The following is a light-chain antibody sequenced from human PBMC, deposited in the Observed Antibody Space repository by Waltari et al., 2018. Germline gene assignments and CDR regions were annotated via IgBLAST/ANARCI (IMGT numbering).Light chain of an antibody. J-gene: IGKJ5*01. V-gene: IGKV3-15*01. CDR1: QNIRIN. CDR3: QQYNNWPPIT. CDR2: GAS. Sequence: EVEMTQSPAMVSVSPGERATLSCRARQNIRINLAWYQQKPGQAPRLLIYGASTRATDIPARFSGSGSGTEFTLTITSLQSEDFAVYYCQQYNNWPPITFGQGTRLEIK.